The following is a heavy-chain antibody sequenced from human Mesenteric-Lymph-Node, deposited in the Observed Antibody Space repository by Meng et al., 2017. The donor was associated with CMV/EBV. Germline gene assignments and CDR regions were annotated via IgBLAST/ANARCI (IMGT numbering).Heavy chain of an antibody. CDR1: GGSISSSNW. CDR2: IYHSGSS. CDR3: GRTGEYSSSPFDY. V-gene: IGHV4-4*02. Sequence: CAVSGGSISSSNWWSWVRQPPGKGLEWIGEIYHSGSSNYNPSLKSRVTISVDKSKNQFSLKLRSVTAADTAVYYCGRTGEYSSSPFDYWGQGTLVTVSS. J-gene: IGHJ4*02. D-gene: IGHD6-6*01.